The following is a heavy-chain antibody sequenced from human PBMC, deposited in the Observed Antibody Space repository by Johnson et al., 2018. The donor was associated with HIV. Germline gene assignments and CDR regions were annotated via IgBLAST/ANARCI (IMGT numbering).Heavy chain of an antibody. J-gene: IGHJ3*02. D-gene: IGHD4-17*01. CDR3: TKDRATVTWGGAVDI. Sequence: VQLVESGGGLVQPGRSLRLSCVASGFTFDDYAMHWVRQAPGKGLEWVSGISWNSGSKGYADSVKGRFTISRDNAKNSLYLQMNSLRAEDLALYYCTKDRATVTWGGAVDIWVQGTMVTVSS. CDR1: GFTFDDYA. CDR2: ISWNSGSK. V-gene: IGHV3-9*03.